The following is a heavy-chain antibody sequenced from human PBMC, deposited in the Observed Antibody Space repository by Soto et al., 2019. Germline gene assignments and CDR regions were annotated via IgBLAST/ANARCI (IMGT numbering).Heavy chain of an antibody. CDR1: GGSISSYY. J-gene: IGHJ4*02. V-gene: IGHV4-59*01. CDR2: IYYSGST. D-gene: IGHD4-17*01. Sequence: PSETLSLTCTVSGGSISSYYWSWIRQPPGKGLEWIGYIYYSGSTNYNPSLKSRVTISVDTSKNQFSLKLSSVTAADTAVYYCARAMSATVTTFDYWGQGTLVTVSS. CDR3: ARAMSATVTTFDY.